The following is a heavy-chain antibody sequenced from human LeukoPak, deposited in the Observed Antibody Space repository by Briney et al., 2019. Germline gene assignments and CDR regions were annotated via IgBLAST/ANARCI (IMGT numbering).Heavy chain of an antibody. J-gene: IGHJ4*02. CDR2: ISAYNGNT. D-gene: IGHD3-22*01. Sequence: GASVKVSCKASGYTFTSYGISWVQQAPGQGLEWMGWISAYNGNTNYAQKLQGRVTMTTDTSTSTAYMELRSLRSDDTAVYYCAREDSSGYYPSLFDYWGQGTLVTVSS. CDR3: AREDSSGYYPSLFDY. V-gene: IGHV1-18*01. CDR1: GYTFTSYG.